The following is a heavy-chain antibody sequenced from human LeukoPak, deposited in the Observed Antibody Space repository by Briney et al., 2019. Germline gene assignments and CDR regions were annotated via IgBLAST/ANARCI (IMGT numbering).Heavy chain of an antibody. Sequence: SETLSLTCSVFGGSISTYYWSWIRQPPGKGLEWIGYISNSGSTKYNSSLKSRVSISLDTSKNQFSLKLTSVTAADTAVYYCARQGPTSWGSRAYRYFDLWGRGTLVTVSS. CDR3: ARQGPTSWGSRAYRYFDL. V-gene: IGHV4-59*08. CDR2: ISNSGST. CDR1: GGSISTYY. J-gene: IGHJ2*01. D-gene: IGHD7-27*01.